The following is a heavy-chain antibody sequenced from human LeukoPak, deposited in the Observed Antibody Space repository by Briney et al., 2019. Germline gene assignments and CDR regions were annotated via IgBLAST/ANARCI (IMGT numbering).Heavy chain of an antibody. CDR1: GVSISSYH. D-gene: IGHD2-15*01. CDR3: ARKDGDY. V-gene: IGHV4-59*01. CDR2: IYDSGST. Sequence: NPSETLSLTCTVSGVSISSYHWSWIRQPPVKGLEWIGYIYDSGSTNYNPSLKSRVTISVDTSKNQVSLKLSSVTAADTAVYYCARKDGDYWGQGILVTVSS. J-gene: IGHJ4*02.